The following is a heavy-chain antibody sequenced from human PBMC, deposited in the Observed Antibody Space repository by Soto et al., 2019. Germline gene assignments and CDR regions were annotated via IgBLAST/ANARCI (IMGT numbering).Heavy chain of an antibody. Sequence: QVQLVQSGAEVKKPGASVKVSCKASGYTFTGYFVHWVRQAPGQGLEWMGLINPSGDGTSYAQKSQGRVTMTRDTSTSTVYMELSSLRSEDTAMYYCTRGSCGSATCSPSGWLDPWGQGTLVTVSS. J-gene: IGHJ5*02. CDR3: TRGSCGSATCSPSGWLDP. V-gene: IGHV1-46*03. D-gene: IGHD2-2*01. CDR2: INPSGDGT. CDR1: GYTFTGYF.